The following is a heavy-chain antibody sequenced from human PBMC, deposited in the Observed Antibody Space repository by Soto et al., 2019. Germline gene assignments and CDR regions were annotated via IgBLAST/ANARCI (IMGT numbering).Heavy chain of an antibody. CDR1: GGSISSGYY. J-gene: IGHJ4*02. CDR2: IYFTGST. CDR3: ARDWGSSGWPN. Sequence: PSETLSLTCTVSGGSISSGYYWSWIRQYPGKGLEWVGYIYFTGSTLYNPSLKSRLAMSLDTSKNQFSLKLGSVTAADTAIYYCARDWGSSGWPNWGPGTLVTVSS. D-gene: IGHD6-19*01. V-gene: IGHV4-31*03.